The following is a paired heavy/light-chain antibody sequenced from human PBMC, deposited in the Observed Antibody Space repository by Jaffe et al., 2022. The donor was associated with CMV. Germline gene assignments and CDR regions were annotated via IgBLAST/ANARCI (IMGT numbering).Heavy chain of an antibody. CDR1: GGSIRGSNW. CDR2: ISHSGST. V-gene: IGHV4-4*02. CDR3: VRNGGNSDFDD. D-gene: IGHD2-21*01. J-gene: IGHJ4*02. Sequence: QVQLQESGPKVVKPSETLSLTCAVSGGSIRGSNWWTWVRQPPGKGLEWIGEISHSGSTNYNPSLKSRVTISVDKSKNQFSLKLSSVTAADTAVYYCVRNGGNSDFDDWGQGVLVTVSS.
Light chain of an antibody. V-gene: IGLV1-51*02. CDR3: GTWDRSLSAGV. CDR2: ENN. J-gene: IGLJ3*02. CDR1: SSNIENNY. Sequence: QSVLTQPPSVSAAPGQKVSISCSGSSSNIENNYVSWYQLLPGTAPKLLIYENNKRPSGIPDRFSGSKSGTSATLGITRLQTGDEADYYCGTWDRSLSAGVFGGGTKLTVL.